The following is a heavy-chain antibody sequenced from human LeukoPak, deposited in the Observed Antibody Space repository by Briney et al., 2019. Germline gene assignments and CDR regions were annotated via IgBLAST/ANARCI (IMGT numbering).Heavy chain of an antibody. CDR1: GLTVSSNH. Sequence: GGPLRLSCAASGLTVSSNHMSWVRQAPGKGLEWVSVIYSGGSTYYADSVKGRFTISRDNSKNTLYLQMNSLRAEDTAVYYCASGYCSGGSCYSVYFQHWGQGTLVTVSS. J-gene: IGHJ1*01. CDR3: ASGYCSGGSCYSVYFQH. CDR2: IYSGGST. V-gene: IGHV3-53*01. D-gene: IGHD2-15*01.